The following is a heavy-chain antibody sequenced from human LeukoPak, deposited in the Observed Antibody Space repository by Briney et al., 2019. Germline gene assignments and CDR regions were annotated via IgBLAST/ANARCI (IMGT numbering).Heavy chain of an antibody. V-gene: IGHV4-34*01. CDR2: VTHHGGT. Sequence: SETLSLTCAVYGGSFSNYYLSWVRQPPGKGLEWIGDVTHHGGTNYNPSLKSRVTISVDTSKNQFSLKLRSVAAADTAVYYCAPIFGDYSDFDSWGQGTLVTVSS. J-gene: IGHJ4*02. CDR3: APIFGDYSDFDS. CDR1: GGSFSNYY. D-gene: IGHD4-17*01.